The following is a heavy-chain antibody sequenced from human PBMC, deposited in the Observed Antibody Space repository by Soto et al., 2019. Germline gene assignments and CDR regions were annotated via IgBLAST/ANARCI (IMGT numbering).Heavy chain of an antibody. D-gene: IGHD6-13*01. CDR1: GDSINNYY. J-gene: IGHJ4*02. CDR3: AKYRRTEAEGFTLDY. V-gene: IGHV4-59*01. Sequence: SETLSLTCTVSGDSINNYYWSWIRQPPGTRLEWIGYIYNTGSTTYNPSLASRVTMSVDTSKNQFSLKLNSVNAADTAVYYCAKYRRTEAEGFTLDYWGRGTLVTVSS. CDR2: IYNTGST.